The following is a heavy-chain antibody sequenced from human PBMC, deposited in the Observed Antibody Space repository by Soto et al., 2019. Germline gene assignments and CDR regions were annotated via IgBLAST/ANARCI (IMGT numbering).Heavy chain of an antibody. Sequence: GGSLRLSCAASGFTVSSNYMTWVRQAPGKGLEWVSIIYGNCNTHYADSVKGRFSISRDNSKNTVYLQMSSLRAEDTAVYYCAGGTMVTTAFDYWGQGTLVTVSS. D-gene: IGHD4-17*01. CDR3: AGGTMVTTAFDY. CDR1: GFTVSSNY. V-gene: IGHV3-53*01. J-gene: IGHJ4*02. CDR2: IYGNCNT.